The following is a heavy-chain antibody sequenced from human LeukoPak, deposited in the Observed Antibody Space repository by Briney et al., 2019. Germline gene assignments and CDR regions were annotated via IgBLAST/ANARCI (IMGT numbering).Heavy chain of an antibody. CDR2: IYSGGNT. CDR1: GFTVSINS. V-gene: IGHV3-53*01. CDR3: ARSGPTVLWSKYVDY. Sequence: GGSLRLSCTVSGFTVSINSMSWVRQAPGKGLEWVSFIYSGGNTHYSDSVQGRFTISRDTSKNTLFLQMDDLRADDTATYYCARSGPTVLWSKYVDYWGQGALVTVSS. D-gene: IGHD3-10*01. J-gene: IGHJ4*02.